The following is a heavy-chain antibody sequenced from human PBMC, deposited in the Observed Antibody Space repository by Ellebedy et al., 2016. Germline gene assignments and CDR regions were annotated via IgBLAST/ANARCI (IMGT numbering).Heavy chain of an antibody. V-gene: IGHV1-18*01. Sequence: ASVKVSCKASGYTFTSYAMHWVRQAPGQGLEWMGWISAYNGNTNYAQKLQGRVTMTTDTSTSTAYMELRSLRSDDTAVYYCARDLGYYDSSGYYCVLDYWGQGTLVTVSS. J-gene: IGHJ4*02. CDR3: ARDLGYYDSSGYYCVLDY. D-gene: IGHD3-22*01. CDR1: GYTFTSYA. CDR2: ISAYNGNT.